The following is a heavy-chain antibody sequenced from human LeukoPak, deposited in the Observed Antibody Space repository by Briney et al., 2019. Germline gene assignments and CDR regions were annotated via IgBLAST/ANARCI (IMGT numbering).Heavy chain of an antibody. Sequence: SSETLSLTCAVYGGSFSGYYWSWIRQPPGKGLEWIGEINHSGSTNYNPSLKSRVTISVDTSKKQFSLKLSSVTAADTAVYYCARPITFGGVIASRYYYGMDVWGQGTTVTVSS. CDR3: ARPITFGGVIASRYYYGMDV. CDR2: INHSGST. V-gene: IGHV4-34*01. J-gene: IGHJ6*02. D-gene: IGHD3-16*02. CDR1: GGSFSGYY.